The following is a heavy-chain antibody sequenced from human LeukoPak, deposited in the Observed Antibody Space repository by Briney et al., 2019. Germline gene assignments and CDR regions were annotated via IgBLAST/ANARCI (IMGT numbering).Heavy chain of an antibody. D-gene: IGHD2-2*01. V-gene: IGHV3-53*01. J-gene: IGHJ4*02. Sequence: GGSLRLSCAASGFTVSSNYMSWVRQAPGKGLEWVSVIYSGGSTYYADSVKGRFTISRDNSKNTLYLQMNSLRAEDTAVYYCAKAVTFYCSSTSCPGEGWGQGTLVTVSS. CDR3: AKAVTFYCSSTSCPGEG. CDR1: GFTVSSNY. CDR2: IYSGGST.